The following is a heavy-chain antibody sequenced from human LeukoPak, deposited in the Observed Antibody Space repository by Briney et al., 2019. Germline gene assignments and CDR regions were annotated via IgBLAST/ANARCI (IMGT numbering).Heavy chain of an antibody. CDR3: ARVRGSYHGDY. D-gene: IGHD1-26*01. Sequence: GGSLRLSCAASGFTFSSYAMSWVRQAPGKGLEWVSAISGSGGSTYYADSVKGRFSISRDNAKNSLYLQMNSLRAEDTAVYYCARVRGSYHGDYWGQGTLVTVSS. CDR2: ISGSGGST. V-gene: IGHV3-23*01. CDR1: GFTFSSYA. J-gene: IGHJ4*02.